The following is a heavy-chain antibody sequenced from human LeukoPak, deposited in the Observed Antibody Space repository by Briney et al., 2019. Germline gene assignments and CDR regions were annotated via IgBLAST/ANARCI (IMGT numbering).Heavy chain of an antibody. CDR2: SRNKANSYTT. J-gene: IGHJ4*02. CDR1: GGTFSDHY. V-gene: IGHV3-72*01. D-gene: IGHD3-22*01. CDR3: ARVRSGYYYFDY. Sequence: PGGSLRLSCAASGGTFSDHYMDWVRQAPGKGLEWVGRSRNKANSYTTEYAASVKGRFTISRDGSKNSLYLQMNSLKTEDTAVYYCARVRSGYYYFDYWGQGTLVTVSS.